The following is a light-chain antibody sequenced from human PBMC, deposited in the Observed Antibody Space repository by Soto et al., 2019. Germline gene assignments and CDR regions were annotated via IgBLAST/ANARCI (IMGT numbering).Light chain of an antibody. J-gene: IGKJ2*03. Sequence: DIQMTQSPSTLSASVGDRVTITCRASQSISSWLAWYQQKPGKAPKLLIYDASSLESGVPSRFSGSGSGTEFTLTLSSLQPDDFATYYCQQYNSIFRSFGQGTKLEIK. CDR3: QQYNSIFRS. CDR2: DAS. V-gene: IGKV1-5*01. CDR1: QSISSW.